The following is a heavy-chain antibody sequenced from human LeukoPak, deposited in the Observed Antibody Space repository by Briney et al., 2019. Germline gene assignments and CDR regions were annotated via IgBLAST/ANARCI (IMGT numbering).Heavy chain of an antibody. D-gene: IGHD6-19*01. CDR2: ISYDGSNK. Sequence: GGSLRLSCAASGFTFSSYAMHWVRQAPGKGLEWVAVISYDGSNKYYADSVKGRFTISRDNSKNTLYLQMNSLRAEDTAVYYCAKLPFPWLVRGGIDYWGQGTLVTVSS. CDR3: AKLPFPWLVRGGIDY. CDR1: GFTFSSYA. J-gene: IGHJ4*02. V-gene: IGHV3-30*18.